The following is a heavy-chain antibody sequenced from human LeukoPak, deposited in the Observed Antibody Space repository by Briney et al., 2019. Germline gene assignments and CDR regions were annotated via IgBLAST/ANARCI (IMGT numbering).Heavy chain of an antibody. V-gene: IGHV4-4*07. J-gene: IGHJ4*02. CDR1: GGSISSYY. D-gene: IGHD3-9*01. CDR3: ARGAYDILTGYSQNEGYYFDY. CDR2: IYTSGST. Sequence: PSETLSLTCTVSGGSISSYYWSWIRQPAGKGLEWIGRIYTSGSTNYNPPLKSRVTMSVDASKNQFSLKLSSVTAADTAVYYCARGAYDILTGYSQNEGYYFDYWGQGTLVTVSS.